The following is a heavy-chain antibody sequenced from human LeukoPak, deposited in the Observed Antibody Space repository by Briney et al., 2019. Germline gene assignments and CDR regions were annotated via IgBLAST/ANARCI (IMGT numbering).Heavy chain of an antibody. V-gene: IGHV1-2*02. D-gene: IGHD6-19*01. Sequence: GASVKVSCKASGYTFTGFYMHWVRQAPGQGLEWMGWINPNSGGTNYAQKFQGRVTMTRDTSISTAYMELRSLRSDDTAVYYCARRRSYSSGWYLGDDWGQGTLVTVSS. CDR2: INPNSGGT. CDR1: GYTFTGFY. J-gene: IGHJ4*02. CDR3: ARRRSYSSGWYLGDD.